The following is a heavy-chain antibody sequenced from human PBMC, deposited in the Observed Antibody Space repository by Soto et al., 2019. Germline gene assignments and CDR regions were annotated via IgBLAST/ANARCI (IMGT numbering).Heavy chain of an antibody. V-gene: IGHV4-31*03. CDR3: ARDRVSSYYYDSSGPLGYFDY. Sequence: PSETLSLTCTVSGGSISSGGYYWSWIRQHPGKGLEWIGYIYYSGSTYYNPSLKSRVTISVDTSKNQFSLKLSSVTAADTAVYYCARDRVSSYYYDSSGPLGYFDYWGQGTLVTVSS. J-gene: IGHJ4*02. D-gene: IGHD3-22*01. CDR2: IYYSGST. CDR1: GGSISSGGYY.